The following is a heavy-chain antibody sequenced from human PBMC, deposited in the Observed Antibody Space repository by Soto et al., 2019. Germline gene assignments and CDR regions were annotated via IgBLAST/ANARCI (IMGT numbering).Heavy chain of an antibody. J-gene: IGHJ6*02. D-gene: IGHD6-6*01. CDR2: IIPIFGTA. Sequence: ASVKVSCKASGGTFSSYAISWVRQAPGQGLEWMGGIIPIFGTANYAQKFQGRVTITADKSTSTAYMELSSLRSEDTAVYYCARPRRLVGLSLSRYYYGMDVWGQGTTVTVSS. V-gene: IGHV1-69*06. CDR3: ARPRRLVGLSLSRYYYGMDV. CDR1: GGTFSSYA.